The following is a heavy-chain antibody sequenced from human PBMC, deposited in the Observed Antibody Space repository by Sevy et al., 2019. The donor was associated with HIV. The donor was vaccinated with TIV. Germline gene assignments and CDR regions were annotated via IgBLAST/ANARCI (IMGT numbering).Heavy chain of an antibody. CDR2: ISSTSTYI. V-gene: IGHV3-21*01. J-gene: IGHJ3*02. CDR1: GLTFSTYS. CDR3: ARESRAAAGAFDI. D-gene: IGHD6-13*01. Sequence: GGSLRLSCAASGLTFSTYSFNWVRQAPGKGLEWVSSISSTSTYIYYADSVKGRFTISRDNAKNTLYLQMNSLRAEDTAVYYCARESRAAAGAFDIWGQGTMVTVSS.